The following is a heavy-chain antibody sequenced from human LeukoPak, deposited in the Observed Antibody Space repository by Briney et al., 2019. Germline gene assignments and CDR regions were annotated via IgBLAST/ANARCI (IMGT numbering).Heavy chain of an antibody. CDR2: ISSSGSTI. Sequence: PGGSLRLSCAASGFTFSDYYMSWIRQAPGKGLEWVSYISSSGSTIYYADSVKGRFTISRDNAMNSLYLQMNSLRAEDTAVYYCARDSVMVQGVRYYYYMDVWGKGTTVTVSS. J-gene: IGHJ6*03. CDR3: ARDSVMVQGVRYYYYMDV. V-gene: IGHV3-11*01. CDR1: GFTFSDYY. D-gene: IGHD3-10*01.